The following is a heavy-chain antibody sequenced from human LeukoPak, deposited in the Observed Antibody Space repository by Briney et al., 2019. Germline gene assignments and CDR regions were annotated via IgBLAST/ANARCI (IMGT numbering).Heavy chain of an antibody. CDR3: ARGSQIAARRFDY. D-gene: IGHD6-6*01. CDR2: IYYSGST. Sequence: SETLSLTCTVSGGSISSYYWSWIRQPPGKGLEWIGYIYYSGSTNYNPSLKSRVTISVDTSKNQFSLKLSSVTAADTAVYYCARGSQIAARRFDYWGQGTLVTVSS. J-gene: IGHJ4*02. V-gene: IGHV4-59*01. CDR1: GGSISSYY.